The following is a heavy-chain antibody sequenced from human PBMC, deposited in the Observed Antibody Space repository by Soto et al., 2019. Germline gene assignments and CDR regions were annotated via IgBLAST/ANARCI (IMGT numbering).Heavy chain of an antibody. V-gene: IGHV3-23*01. CDR1: GFTFSSYA. CDR3: AKSHFDY. J-gene: IGHJ4*02. Sequence: EVQLLESGGGLVQPGGSLRLSCAASGFTFSSYAMSWVRQAPGKGLEWVSTISGSGAGTYYADSVKGRFTISRDNSKNTLYLQMNSLRAEDTAIYYWAKSHFDYWGQGTLVTVSS. CDR2: ISGSGAGT.